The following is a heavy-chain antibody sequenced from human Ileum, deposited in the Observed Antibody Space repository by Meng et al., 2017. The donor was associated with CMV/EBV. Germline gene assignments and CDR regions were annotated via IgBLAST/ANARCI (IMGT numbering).Heavy chain of an antibody. D-gene: IGHD3-10*01. CDR1: SASLSPYY. J-gene: IGHJ4*02. CDR3: ARGQTVRGFEY. Sequence: ADLRESGAGLGKPSATLSLTCTVSSASLSPYYWNWTRQPAGKGLEWIGRIYTGGPTDYNPSLKSRVTMSVGTSKNQFFLNLSSVTAADTAVYYCARGQTVRGFEYWGLGILVTVSS. CDR2: IYTGGPT. V-gene: IGHV4-4*07.